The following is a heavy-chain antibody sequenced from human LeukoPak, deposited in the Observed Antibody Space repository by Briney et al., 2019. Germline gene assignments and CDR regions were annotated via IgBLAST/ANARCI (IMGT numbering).Heavy chain of an antibody. V-gene: IGHV3-48*04. CDR1: GFTFSSYS. Sequence: PGGSLRLSCAASGFTFSSYSMNWVRQAPGKGLEWVSSTSSSSSTIYYADSVKGRFTISRDNAKNSLYLQMNSLRAEDTAVYYCARDLVVVVAATNWFDPWGQGTLVTVSS. CDR3: ARDLVVVVAATNWFDP. D-gene: IGHD2-15*01. J-gene: IGHJ5*02. CDR2: TSSSSSTI.